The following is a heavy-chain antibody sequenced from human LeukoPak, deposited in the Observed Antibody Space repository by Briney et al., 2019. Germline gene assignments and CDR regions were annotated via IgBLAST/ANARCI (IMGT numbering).Heavy chain of an antibody. CDR2: IKQDGSEK. V-gene: IGHV3-7*01. D-gene: IGHD4-11*01. CDR1: GFTFSSYW. CDR3: ARDYSPAEYSNYAYYYYYGMDV. Sequence: GGSLRLSCAASGFTFSSYWMSWVRQAPGKGLEWVANIKQDGSEKYYVDSVKGRFTISRDNAKNSLYLQMNSLRAEDTAVYYCARDYSPAEYSNYAYYYYYGMDVWGQGTTVTVSS. J-gene: IGHJ6*02.